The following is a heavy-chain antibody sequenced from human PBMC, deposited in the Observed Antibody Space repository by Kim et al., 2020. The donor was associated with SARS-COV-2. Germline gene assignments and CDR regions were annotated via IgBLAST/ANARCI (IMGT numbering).Heavy chain of an antibody. CDR1: GFTFRNYA. CDR3: ATDLAQWRASRYFYGMDV. CDR2: ISYDGTNK. J-gene: IGHJ6*02. Sequence: GGSLRLSCAASGFTFRNYALHWVRQAPGKGLEWVAVISYDGTNKYYADSVKGRFTISRDNSKDTLYLHMNSLRIDDTAVYYCATDLAQWRASRYFYGMDVWGQGPALTVS. D-gene: IGHD6-19*01. V-gene: IGHV3-30*04.